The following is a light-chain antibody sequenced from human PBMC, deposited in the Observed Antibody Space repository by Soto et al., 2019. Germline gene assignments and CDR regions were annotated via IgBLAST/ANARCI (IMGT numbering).Light chain of an antibody. Sequence: EIVMTQSPATLSVSPGERATLSCRASQIVTSNLAWYQQKPGQAPRLLIYGASTRATGIPARFSGSGSGTEFTLTISSLQSEDFAVYYCQQYNTWSTFGQGTKVDI. CDR3: QQYNTWST. V-gene: IGKV3-15*01. CDR2: GAS. CDR1: QIVTSN. J-gene: IGKJ1*01.